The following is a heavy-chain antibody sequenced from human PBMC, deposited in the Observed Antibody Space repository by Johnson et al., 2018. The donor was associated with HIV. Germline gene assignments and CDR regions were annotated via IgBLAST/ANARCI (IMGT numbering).Heavy chain of an antibody. J-gene: IGHJ3*02. CDR3: ARDLAALNAFDI. D-gene: IGHD2-15*01. CDR2: IYSGGKT. CDR1: GFIVSNNY. Sequence: VQLVESGGGLVKPGGSLRLSCAASGFIVSNNYMSWVRQAPGKGLEWVAVIYSGGKTYYADSVKGRFTISRDNSKNTLYLQMNSLRAEDTAVYYCARDLAALNAFDIWGQGTMVTVSS. V-gene: IGHV3-66*02.